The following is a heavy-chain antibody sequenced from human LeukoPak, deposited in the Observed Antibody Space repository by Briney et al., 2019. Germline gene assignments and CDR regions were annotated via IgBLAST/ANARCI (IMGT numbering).Heavy chain of an antibody. V-gene: IGHV5-51*01. CDR1: GFTFSTYS. Sequence: PGESLKISCKGSGFTFSTYSFAWVRQMPGKGLEWMGVIYAGDSSTRYSPSFQGQVTISVDKFISTVYLQWSSLKASDSAIYYCARHSCYDSWGQGTLVTVSS. CDR2: IYAGDSST. J-gene: IGHJ4*02. D-gene: IGHD3-16*01. CDR3: ARHSCYDS.